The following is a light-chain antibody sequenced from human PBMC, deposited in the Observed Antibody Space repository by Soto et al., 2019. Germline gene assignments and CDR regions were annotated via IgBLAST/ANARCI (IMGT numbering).Light chain of an antibody. CDR1: SSDVGSYNL. CDR3: CSYAGSYTLVV. CDR2: EVT. J-gene: IGLJ2*01. V-gene: IGLV2-14*02. Sequence: QSALTQPASVSGSPGQSITISCTGTSSDVGSYNLVSWYQQYPGKAPKLMIYEVTKRPSGVPDRFSGSKSGNTASLTISGLQAEDEADYYCCSYAGSYTLVVFGGGTKLTVL.